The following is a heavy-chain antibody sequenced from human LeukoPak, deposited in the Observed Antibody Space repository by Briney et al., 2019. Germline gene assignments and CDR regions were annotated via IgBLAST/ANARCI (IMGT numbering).Heavy chain of an antibody. D-gene: IGHD3-22*01. Sequence: SVKVSCKASGGTFSRFAISWVRQAPGQGFEWMGGITPIFGTANFAQRFQGRVSITADESTSTAFMELSSLRSEDTAVYYCAREWGLESSGYYYAYWGQGTLVTVSS. CDR2: ITPIFGTA. V-gene: IGHV1-69*13. J-gene: IGHJ4*02. CDR3: AREWGLESSGYYYAY. CDR1: GGTFSRFA.